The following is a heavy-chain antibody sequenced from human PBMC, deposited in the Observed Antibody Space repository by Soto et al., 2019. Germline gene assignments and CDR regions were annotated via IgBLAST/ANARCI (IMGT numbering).Heavy chain of an antibody. V-gene: IGHV1-3*01. CDR2: INAGNGNT. Sequence: QVQLVQSGAEVKKPGASVKVSCKASGYTFTSFAIHWVRQAPGQGLEWMGWINAGNGNTEYSRKFQGRVTITRDTSASTAYMDLSSLRSEDTAEYYCASPRTGYDYWGQGTLVTVSS. J-gene: IGHJ4*02. CDR3: ASPRTGYDY. CDR1: GYTFTSFA. D-gene: IGHD2-2*01.